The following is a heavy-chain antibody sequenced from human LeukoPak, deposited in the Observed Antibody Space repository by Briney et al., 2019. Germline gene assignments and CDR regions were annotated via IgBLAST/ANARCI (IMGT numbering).Heavy chain of an antibody. CDR1: GYTLTELS. J-gene: IGHJ6*03. Sequence: GASVKVSCKVSGYTLTELSMHWVRQAPGKGLEWMGGFDPEDGETIYAQKFQGSVTMTEDTSTDTAYMELSSLRSEDTAVYHCATAANNIVATTAYYYYYMDVWGKGTTVTVSS. V-gene: IGHV1-24*01. D-gene: IGHD5-12*01. CDR3: ATAANNIVATTAYYYYYMDV. CDR2: FDPEDGET.